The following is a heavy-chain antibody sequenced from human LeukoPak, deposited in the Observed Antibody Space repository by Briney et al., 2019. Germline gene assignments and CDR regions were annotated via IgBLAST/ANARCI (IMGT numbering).Heavy chain of an antibody. J-gene: IGHJ4*02. V-gene: IGHV1-2*02. CDR1: RYTFTDTGHY. CDR3: ARARQKKQAYYYGSGAISDY. CDR2: FNPNSGGT. Sequence: GASVKVSCKAFRYTFTDTGHYMHWVRQDPGQGLEWTGCFNPNSGGTNYAQKFQGRVTMTRDTSISTAYMELSRLRSDDTAVYYCARARQKKQAYYYGSGAISDYWGQGTLVTVSS. D-gene: IGHD3-10*01.